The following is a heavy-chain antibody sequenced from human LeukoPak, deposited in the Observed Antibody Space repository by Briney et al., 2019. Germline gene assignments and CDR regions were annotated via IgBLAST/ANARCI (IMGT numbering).Heavy chain of an antibody. CDR3: ARTIRPILKHNWFDP. CDR2: IYHSGST. J-gene: IGHJ5*02. CDR1: GYSINNGYY. Sequence: SETLSLTCTVSGYSINNGYYWGWIRQPPGKGLEWIGSIYHSGSTYYKPSLKSRVTISVDTSKNQFSLKLSSVTAADTAVYYCARTIRPILKHNWFDPWGQGTLVTVSS. V-gene: IGHV4-38-2*02. D-gene: IGHD2/OR15-2a*01.